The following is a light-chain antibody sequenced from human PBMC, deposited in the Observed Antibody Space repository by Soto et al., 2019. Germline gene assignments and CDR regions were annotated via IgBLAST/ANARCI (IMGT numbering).Light chain of an antibody. V-gene: IGKV3-20*01. CDR2: GTS. J-gene: IGKJ1*01. Sequence: EIVLTQSPGTLSLSPGERATLSCRASQSVSSSYLAWYQQRPGQAPRRLMYGTSSRATGIPDRFSGSGSGTDFTLTISRLEPEDFAVYYCQQYGSSRWTFGQGTKVEIK. CDR3: QQYGSSRWT. CDR1: QSVSSSY.